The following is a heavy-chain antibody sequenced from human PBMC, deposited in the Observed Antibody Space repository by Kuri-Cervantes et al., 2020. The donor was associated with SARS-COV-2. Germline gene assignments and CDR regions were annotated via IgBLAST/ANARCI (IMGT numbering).Heavy chain of an antibody. J-gene: IGHJ6*03. CDR1: GYTFTGYY. D-gene: IGHD5-12*01. CDR3: ARDSVATIEGYYYYYMDV. Sequence: ASVKVSCKASGYTFTGYYMHWVRQAPGQGLEWMGWINPNSGGTNYAQKFQGRVTITRDTSISTAYMELSRLRSDDTAVYYCARDSVATIEGYYYYYMDVWGKGTTVTVSS. CDR2: INPNSGGT. V-gene: IGHV1-2*02.